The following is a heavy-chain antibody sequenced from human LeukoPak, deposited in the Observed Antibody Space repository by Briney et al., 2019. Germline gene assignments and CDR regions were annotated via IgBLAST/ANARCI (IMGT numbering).Heavy chain of an antibody. CDR1: GFSFSSFA. CDR2: ISGSGEST. J-gene: IGHJ6*03. CDR3: AKDVGGTNFHYMDV. Sequence: GGSLRLSCAASGFSFSSFAMSWVRHAPGKGLEWVSAISGSGESTYYEDSVKGRFTISRDNSKNTVDVQMNSLRAEDTAVYYCAKDVGGTNFHYMDVWGKGTTVTVSS. V-gene: IGHV3-23*01. D-gene: IGHD1-26*01.